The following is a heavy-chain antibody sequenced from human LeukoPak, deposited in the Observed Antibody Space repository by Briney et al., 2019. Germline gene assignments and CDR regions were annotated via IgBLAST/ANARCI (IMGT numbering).Heavy chain of an antibody. CDR1: GFTFSSYE. Sequence: GGSLRLSCAASGFTFSSYEMNWVRQAPGKGLEWVSYISSSGSTIYYADSVKGRFTISRDNAKNSLYLQMNSLRAEDTAVYYCARDSGFGELLSWGQGTLVTVSS. CDR2: ISSSGSTI. J-gene: IGHJ5*02. CDR3: ARDSGFGELLS. D-gene: IGHD3-10*01. V-gene: IGHV3-48*03.